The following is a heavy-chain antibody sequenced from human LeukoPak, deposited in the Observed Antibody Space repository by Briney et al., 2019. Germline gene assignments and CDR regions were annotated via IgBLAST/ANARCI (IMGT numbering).Heavy chain of an antibody. Sequence: ASVKVSCKASGYTFTSYYMHWVRQAPGQGLEWMGIINPSGGSTIYAQKFQGRVTMTRDTSTSTVYMELSSLRSEDTAVYYCARNLNDYGGHNPPLYWGQGTLVTVSS. CDR3: ARNLNDYGGHNPPLY. J-gene: IGHJ4*02. CDR2: INPSGGST. D-gene: IGHD4-17*01. CDR1: GYTFTSYY. V-gene: IGHV1-46*01.